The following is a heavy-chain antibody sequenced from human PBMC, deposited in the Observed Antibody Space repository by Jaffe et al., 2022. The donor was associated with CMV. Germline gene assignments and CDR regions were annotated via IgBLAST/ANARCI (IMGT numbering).Heavy chain of an antibody. Sequence: EVQLLESGGGLVQPGGSLRLSCAASGFTFSSYAMSWVRQAPGKGLEWVSAISGSGGSTYYADSVKGRFTISRDNSKNTLYLQMNSLRAEDTAVYYCAKAQTYYDFWSGQKPVYYFDYWGQGTLVTVSS. J-gene: IGHJ4*02. D-gene: IGHD3-3*01. V-gene: IGHV3-23*01. CDR3: AKAQTYYDFWSGQKPVYYFDY. CDR1: GFTFSSYA. CDR2: ISGSGGST.